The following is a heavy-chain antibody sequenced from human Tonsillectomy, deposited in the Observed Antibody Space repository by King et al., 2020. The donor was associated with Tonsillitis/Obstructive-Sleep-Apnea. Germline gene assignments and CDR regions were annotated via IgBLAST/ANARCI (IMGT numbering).Heavy chain of an antibody. V-gene: IGHV4-34*01. D-gene: IGHD3-9*01. Sequence: VQLQQWGAGLLKPSETLSLTCAVYVGSFSGYYWTWMRQPPGKGLEWVGDINHSGSTKYKPSLNSRVTISVDASKNQFSLRLTSVTAADTAVYYCARAGYYDILTGYYDSFDIWGQGTMVTVSS. CDR3: ARAGYYDILTGYYDSFDI. CDR2: INHSGST. J-gene: IGHJ3*02. CDR1: VGSFSGYY.